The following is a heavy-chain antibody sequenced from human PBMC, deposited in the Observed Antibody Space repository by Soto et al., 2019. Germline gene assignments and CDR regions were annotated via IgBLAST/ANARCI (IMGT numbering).Heavy chain of an antibody. V-gene: IGHV1-69*02. J-gene: IGHJ4*02. Sequence: QVQLVQSGAEVKKPGSSVKVSCKASGGTFSSYTISWVRQAPGQGLEWMGRIIPIRGIANYAQKFQGRVTITADKATSTAYTELSSLSSEDTAEYYGARIHPYDGVDYWCQGTLVTGSS. CDR1: GGTFSSYT. D-gene: IGHD2-21*01. CDR2: IIPIRGIA. CDR3: ARIHPYDGVDY.